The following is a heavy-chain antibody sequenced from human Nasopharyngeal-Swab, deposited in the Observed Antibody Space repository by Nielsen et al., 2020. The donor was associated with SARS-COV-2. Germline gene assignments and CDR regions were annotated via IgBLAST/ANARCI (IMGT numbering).Heavy chain of an antibody. CDR3: AARGSCSSTSCYADY. CDR1: GYTFTSYY. V-gene: IGHV1-46*01. Sequence: ASVKVSCKASGYTFTSYYMHWVRQAPGQGLEWMGIINPSGGSTSYAQKFQGRVTMTRDTSTSTVYMELSSPRSEDTAVYYCAARGSCSSTSCYADYWGQGTLVTVSS. J-gene: IGHJ4*02. D-gene: IGHD2-2*01. CDR2: INPSGGST.